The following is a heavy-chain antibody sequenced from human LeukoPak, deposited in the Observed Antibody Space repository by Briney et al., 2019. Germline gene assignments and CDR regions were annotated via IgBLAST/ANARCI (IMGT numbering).Heavy chain of an antibody. J-gene: IGHJ4*02. CDR1: GFTFSNYV. V-gene: IGHV3-33*01. CDR2: ISNDGSNK. D-gene: IGHD6-13*01. Sequence: GGSLRLSCAASGFTFSNYVMHWVRQAPGKGLEWVAVISNDGSNKYYLDSVKGRFTISRDNYKNTLYLQMDSLRAEDTAVYYCAREGSSTFCFDYWGQGTLGTVSS. CDR3: AREGSSTFCFDY.